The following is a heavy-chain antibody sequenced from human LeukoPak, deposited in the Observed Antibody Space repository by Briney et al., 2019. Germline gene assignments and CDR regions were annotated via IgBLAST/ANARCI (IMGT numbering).Heavy chain of an antibody. D-gene: IGHD2-2*01. CDR2: ISSSSSYI. J-gene: IGHJ1*01. V-gene: IGHV3-21*01. CDR1: GFTFSSYE. CDR3: ARDTGYCSSTSCPLQH. Sequence: GGSLRLSCAASGFTFSSYEMNWVRQAPGKGLEWVSSISSSSSYIYYADSVKGRFTISRDNAKNSLYLQMNSLRAEDTAVYYCARDTGYCSSTSCPLQHWGQGTLVTVSS.